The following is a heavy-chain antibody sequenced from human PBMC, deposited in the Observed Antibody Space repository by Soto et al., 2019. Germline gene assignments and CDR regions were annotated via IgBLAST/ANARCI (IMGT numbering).Heavy chain of an antibody. CDR3: ARGPTGWYGYDY. CDR2: INSDGSTT. CDR1: GFTFSSSW. Sequence: EVQLVESGGGLVQPGGSLRLSCAASGFTFSSSWMHWVRQPPGKGLVWVSRINSDGSTTNYADSVKGRFTISRDNAKNTLYLQMNSLRAEETAVYYCARGPTGWYGYDYWGQGTLVTVSS. D-gene: IGHD6-19*01. V-gene: IGHV3-74*01. J-gene: IGHJ4*02.